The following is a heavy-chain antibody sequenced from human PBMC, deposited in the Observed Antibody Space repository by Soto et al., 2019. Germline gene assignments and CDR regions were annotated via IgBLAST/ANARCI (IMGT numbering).Heavy chain of an antibody. CDR2: INPGGGST. CDR3: ATYCSGGTCPPGPWN. V-gene: IGHV1-46*03. Sequence: QVQLVQSGAEVKKPGASVKVSCKASGYTFTSYYMHWVRQARGQGLEWMGIINPGGGSTSYAQKFQGRVTMTRNTSTSTFYMEVSSLSSEDTAVYCCATYCSGGTCPPGPWNWGQGTMVTVSS. J-gene: IGHJ3*01. D-gene: IGHD2-15*01. CDR1: GYTFTSYY.